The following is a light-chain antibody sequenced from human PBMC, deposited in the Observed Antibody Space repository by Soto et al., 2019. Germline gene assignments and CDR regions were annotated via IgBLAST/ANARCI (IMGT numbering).Light chain of an antibody. CDR1: SSNIGAGYD. J-gene: IGLJ3*02. Sequence: QSVLTLPPSVSGAPGQRVTISCTGSSSNIGAGYDVHWYQQLPGTAPKLLISGNSNRPSGVPDRFSGSKSGTSVSLAITGSQAEDEDDYYCLSYDSSLSGWVFGRGTKLTVL. CDR2: GNS. CDR3: LSYDSSLSGWV. V-gene: IGLV1-40*01.